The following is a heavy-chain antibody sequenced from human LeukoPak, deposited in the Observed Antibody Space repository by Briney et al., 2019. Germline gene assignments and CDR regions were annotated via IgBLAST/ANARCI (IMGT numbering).Heavy chain of an antibody. V-gene: IGHV4-30-4*01. J-gene: IGHJ4*02. CDR3: ARDQGYRGGLDY. D-gene: IGHD5-18*01. CDR2: IYYSGGT. Sequence: SETLSLTCTVSGGSISSGDYYWSWIRQPPGKGLEWIGYIYYSGGTYYNPSLKSRVTISVDTSKNQFSLKLSSVTAADTAVYYCARDQGYRGGLDYWGQGTLVTVSS. CDR1: GGSISSGDYY.